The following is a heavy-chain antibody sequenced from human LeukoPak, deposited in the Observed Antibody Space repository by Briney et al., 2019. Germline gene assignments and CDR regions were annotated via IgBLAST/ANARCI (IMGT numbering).Heavy chain of an antibody. V-gene: IGHV1-18*01. Sequence: ASVKVSCKVSGYTLTELSMHWVRQAPGQGLEWMGWISAYNGNTNYAQKLQGRVTMTTDTSTSTAYMELRSLRSDDTAVYYCAGGGVVVGYYYDSSGYGFWFDPWGQGTLVTVSS. CDR1: GYTLTELS. J-gene: IGHJ5*02. CDR3: AGGGVVVGYYYDSSGYGFWFDP. D-gene: IGHD3-22*01. CDR2: ISAYNGNT.